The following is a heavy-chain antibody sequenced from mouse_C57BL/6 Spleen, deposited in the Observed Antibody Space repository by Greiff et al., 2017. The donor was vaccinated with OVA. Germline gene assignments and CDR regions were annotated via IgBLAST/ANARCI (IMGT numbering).Heavy chain of an antibody. D-gene: IGHD1-1*01. Sequence: VQLQESGPGLVQPSQSLSITCTASGFSLTSYGVHWVRQSPGKGLEWLGVIWSGGSTDYNAAFISRLSISKDNSKSQVFFKMNSLQADDTAIYYCARTDYYGSSYAYYFDYWGQGTTLTVSS. V-gene: IGHV2-2*01. CDR2: IWSGGST. CDR3: ARTDYYGSSYAYYFDY. CDR1: GFSLTSYG. J-gene: IGHJ2*01.